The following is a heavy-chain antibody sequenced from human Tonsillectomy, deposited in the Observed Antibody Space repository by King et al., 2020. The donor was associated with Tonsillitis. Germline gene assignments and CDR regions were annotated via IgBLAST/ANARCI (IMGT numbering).Heavy chain of an antibody. D-gene: IGHD5-18*01. CDR1: GGIFSTYV. CDR3: ARGYSYGVDY. Sequence: QLEQSGAEVKKPGSSVKVSCKASGGIFSTYVFSWVRQAPGQGLEWMGGIIPMSGTLNYAQTFQGRVTITADESTSTAYMELSSLRSDDTAVYYCARGYSYGVDYWSQGTLVTVSS. J-gene: IGHJ4*02. CDR2: IIPMSGTL. V-gene: IGHV1-69*01.